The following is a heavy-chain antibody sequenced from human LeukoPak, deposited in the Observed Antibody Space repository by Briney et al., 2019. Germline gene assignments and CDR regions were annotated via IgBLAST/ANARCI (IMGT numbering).Heavy chain of an antibody. V-gene: IGHV4-39*07. D-gene: IGHD3-10*01. CDR2: IHYSGST. Sequence: PSETLSLTCTVSGGSISSSSYYWAWIRQPPGKGLEWIGSIHYSGSTNYKPSLTSRVTMSVDTSKNQFSLKLNSVTAADTAVYYCARGKEVITMLRGLKPGYYFDYWGQGTLVTVSS. CDR3: ARGKEVITMLRGLKPGYYFDY. CDR1: GGSISSSSYY. J-gene: IGHJ4*02.